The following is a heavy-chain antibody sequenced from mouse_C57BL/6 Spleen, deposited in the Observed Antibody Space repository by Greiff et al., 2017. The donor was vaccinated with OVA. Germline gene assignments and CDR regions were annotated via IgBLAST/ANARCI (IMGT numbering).Heavy chain of an antibody. V-gene: IGHV1-4*01. Sequence: VKLLESGAELARPGASVKMSCKASGYTFTSYTMHWVKQRPGQGLEWIGYINPSSGYTKYNQKFKDKATLTADKSSSTAYMQLSSLTSEDSAVYYCARDNSNYYAMDYWGQGTSVTVSS. CDR2: INPSSGYT. J-gene: IGHJ4*01. D-gene: IGHD4-1*02. CDR1: GYTFTSYT. CDR3: ARDNSNYYAMDY.